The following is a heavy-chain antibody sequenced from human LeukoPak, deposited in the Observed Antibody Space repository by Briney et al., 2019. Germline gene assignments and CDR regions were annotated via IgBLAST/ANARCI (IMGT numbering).Heavy chain of an antibody. Sequence: SETLSLTCTVSSGSIMNTDLYWSWIRQSPGKGLEWIGYIYHSTNTYYNPSLNSRVTMSVDSSKNQFSLRLTSVTAADTAVYYCAGGIGTTVRGYFDFWGQGTQVTVSS. CDR2: IYHSTNT. V-gene: IGHV4-30-2*06. CDR1: SGSIMNTDLY. J-gene: IGHJ4*02. CDR3: AGGIGTTVRGYFDF. D-gene: IGHD4-11*01.